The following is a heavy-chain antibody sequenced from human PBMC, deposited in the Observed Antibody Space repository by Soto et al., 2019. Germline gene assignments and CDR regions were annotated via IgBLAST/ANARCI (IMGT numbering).Heavy chain of an antibody. D-gene: IGHD4-17*01. Sequence: SAKVSCKARRDTLKSKYLHWVRQAPGQGLEWMGGINPIFGTANYAQKFQGRVTITADESTSTAYMELSSLRSEDTAVYYCARERYDAFDIWGQGTMVT. J-gene: IGHJ3*02. V-gene: IGHV1-69*01. CDR2: INPIFGTA. CDR3: ARERYDAFDI. CDR1: RDTLKSKY.